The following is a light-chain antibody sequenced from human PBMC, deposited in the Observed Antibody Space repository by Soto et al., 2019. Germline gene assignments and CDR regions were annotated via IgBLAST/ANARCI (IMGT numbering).Light chain of an antibody. CDR3: SSYTSSITLV. CDR1: SSDVGAYSY. Sequence: QSALTQPASVSGSPGQSITISCTGTSSDVGAYSYVSWYQQYPGKAPKLIIYDVSNRPSGVSNRFSGSKSGNTASLTISGLQAEDEADYYCSSYTSSITLVFGGGTKVTVL. V-gene: IGLV2-14*01. J-gene: IGLJ2*01. CDR2: DVS.